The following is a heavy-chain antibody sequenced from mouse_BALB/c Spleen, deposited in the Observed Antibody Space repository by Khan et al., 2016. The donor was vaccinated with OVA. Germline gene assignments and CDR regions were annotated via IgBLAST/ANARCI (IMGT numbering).Heavy chain of an antibody. CDR3: ALYGSRGDY. V-gene: IGHV1-9*01. CDR2: ILPGSGDN. Sequence: QVQLQQSGAELMKPGASVKISCKATGFTFSNYWIEWVKQRPGHGLEWIGQILPGSGDNNYNEKFEGKATFTADTSSNTAYMQLSSLTSEDSAVYYCALYGSRGDYWGQGTTLTVSS. J-gene: IGHJ2*01. CDR1: GFTFSNYW. D-gene: IGHD1-1*01.